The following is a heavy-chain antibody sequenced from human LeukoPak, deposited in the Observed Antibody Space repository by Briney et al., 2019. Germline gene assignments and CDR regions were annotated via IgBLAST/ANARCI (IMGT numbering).Heavy chain of an antibody. J-gene: IGHJ3*02. CDR2: IYYSGST. CDR1: GGSISSSSYY. V-gene: IGHV4-39*07. Sequence: SETLSLTCTVSGGSISSSSYYWGWIRQPPGKGLEWIGSIYYSGSTYYNPSLKSRVTIPVDTSKNQFSLKLSSVTAADTAVYYCARGEWEGDAFDIWGQGTMVTVSS. D-gene: IGHD1-26*01. CDR3: ARGEWEGDAFDI.